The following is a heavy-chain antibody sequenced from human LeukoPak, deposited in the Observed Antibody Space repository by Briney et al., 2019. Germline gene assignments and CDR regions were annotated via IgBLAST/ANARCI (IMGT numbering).Heavy chain of an antibody. CDR3: ARVNSSSPDRLSYYYYYMDV. V-gene: IGHV4-4*07. D-gene: IGHD6-6*01. J-gene: IGHJ6*03. Sequence: SETLSLTCTISGGSISSYYWSWIRQPAGKGLEWIGRIYTSGSTNYNPSLKSRVTMSVDTSKNQFSLKLSSVTAADTAVYYCARVNSSSPDRLSYYYYYMDVWGKGTTVTVSS. CDR2: IYTSGST. CDR1: GGSISSYY.